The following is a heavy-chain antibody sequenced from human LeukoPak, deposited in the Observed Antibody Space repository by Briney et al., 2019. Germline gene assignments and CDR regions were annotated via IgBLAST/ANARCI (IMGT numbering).Heavy chain of an antibody. CDR3: ARRPSGTRTFDY. Sequence: GESLKISCKGSGYSFTTYWIGWVRQMPGKDLEWMGVIYPADYTTVYSPSFQGQVAISADKSVSTAYLQWTSLQASDTAMYYCARRPSGTRTFDYWGQGSLVTVSS. CDR2: IYPADYTT. J-gene: IGHJ4*02. CDR1: GYSFTTYW. V-gene: IGHV5-51*01. D-gene: IGHD1-1*01.